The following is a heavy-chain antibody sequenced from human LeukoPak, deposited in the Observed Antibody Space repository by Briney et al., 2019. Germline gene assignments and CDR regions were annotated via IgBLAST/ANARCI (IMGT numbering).Heavy chain of an antibody. CDR1: GFTFSSYA. Sequence: PGGSLRLSCAASGFTFSSYAMHWVRQAPGKGLEWVAVISYDGSNKYYADSVKGRFTISRDNSKNTLYLQMNSLRAEDTAVYYCARDPTTFWSGYNGSPYYYMDVWGKGTTVTVSS. D-gene: IGHD3-3*01. CDR3: ARDPTTFWSGYNGSPYYYMDV. V-gene: IGHV3-30*04. CDR2: ISYDGSNK. J-gene: IGHJ6*03.